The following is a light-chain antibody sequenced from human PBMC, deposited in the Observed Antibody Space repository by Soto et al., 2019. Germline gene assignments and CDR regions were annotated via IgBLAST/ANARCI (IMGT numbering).Light chain of an antibody. Sequence: EIVLTQSPATLSLSPGERATLSCRASQSVRTYLTWYQQKPGQAPRVLIYDVSNRATGIPARFSGSGSGTDFTLTISSLDPEDFAVYYCHHRSNWPSTFGQGTSLEIK. J-gene: IGKJ2*01. CDR3: HHRSNWPST. CDR2: DVS. CDR1: QSVRTY. V-gene: IGKV3-11*01.